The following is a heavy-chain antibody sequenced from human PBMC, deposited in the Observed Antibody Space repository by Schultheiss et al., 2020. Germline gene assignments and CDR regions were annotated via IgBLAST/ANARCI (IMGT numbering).Heavy chain of an antibody. J-gene: IGHJ5*02. V-gene: IGHV3-30*03. CDR3: ARGQYSGSFDP. CDR1: GFTFSSYG. D-gene: IGHD1-26*01. Sequence: GGSLRLSCAASGFTFSSYGMHWVRQAPGKGLEWVAVISYDGSNKYYADSVKGRFTISRDNSKNTLYLQMNSLRSDDTAVYYCARGQYSGSFDPWGQGTLVTVSS. CDR2: ISYDGSNK.